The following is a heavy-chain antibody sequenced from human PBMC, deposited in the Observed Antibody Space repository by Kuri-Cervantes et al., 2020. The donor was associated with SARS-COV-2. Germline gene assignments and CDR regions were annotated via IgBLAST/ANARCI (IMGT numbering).Heavy chain of an antibody. CDR3: AKTSGYNYYLAY. Sequence: GESLKISCAASGFSFSINVMAWVRQAPGKGLEWVSTMSGSGASTHYADSVKGRFTISRDNSKNMLYLQMYSLRAEDTAVYYCAKTSGYNYYLAYWGQGSLVTVSS. D-gene: IGHD5-24*01. J-gene: IGHJ4*02. V-gene: IGHV3-23*01. CDR2: MSGSGAST. CDR1: GFSFSINV.